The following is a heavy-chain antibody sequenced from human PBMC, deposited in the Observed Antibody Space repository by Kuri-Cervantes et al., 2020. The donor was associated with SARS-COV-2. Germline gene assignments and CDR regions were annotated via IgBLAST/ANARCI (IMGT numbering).Heavy chain of an antibody. CDR1: GGSIGSSHY. J-gene: IGHJ4*02. CDR2: IRNGGST. D-gene: IGHD5-12*01. V-gene: IGHV4-39*01. CDR3: ARLEWRYDY. Sequence: SETLSLTCTVSGGSIGSSHYWGWIRQPPGKGLEWIGSIRNGGSTYFNPSLKSRVSISVDTSKNHVSLRLTSVTAADTAVYFCARLEWRYDYRGQGTLVTVSS.